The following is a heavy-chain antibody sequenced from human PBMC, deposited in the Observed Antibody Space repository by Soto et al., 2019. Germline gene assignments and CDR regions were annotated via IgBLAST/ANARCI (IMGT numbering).Heavy chain of an antibody. Sequence: QVQVVQSGAEVKKPGSSVKVSCKVSGGIFTNNAISWVRQAPGQGLEGLGGVIPLFDTAYYAQIFRGRLMISADGATNTAYMELSGLTSADTDVYFCATGGHNDGYNFYHGMDVWGQGTTVTVS. D-gene: IGHD5-18*01. J-gene: IGHJ6*02. CDR2: VIPLFDTA. V-gene: IGHV1-69*01. CDR3: ATGGHNDGYNFYHGMDV. CDR1: GGIFTNNA.